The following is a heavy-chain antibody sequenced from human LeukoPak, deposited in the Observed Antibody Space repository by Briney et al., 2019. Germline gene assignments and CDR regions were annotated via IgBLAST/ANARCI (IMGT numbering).Heavy chain of an antibody. D-gene: IGHD6-6*01. J-gene: IGHJ3*01. CDR3: ARDVLKGYSSSSRGP. V-gene: IGHV4-30-2*01. CDR1: GGSISSGGYC. Sequence: PSETLSLTCTVSGGSISSGGYCWSWIRQPPGKGLEWIGYIYHSGSTYYNPSLKSRVTISVDRSKNQFSLKLSSVTAADTAVYYCARDVLKGYSSSSRGPWGQGTMVTVSS. CDR2: IYHSGST.